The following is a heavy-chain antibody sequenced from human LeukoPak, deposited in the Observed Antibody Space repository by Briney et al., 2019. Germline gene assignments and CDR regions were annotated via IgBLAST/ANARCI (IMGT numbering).Heavy chain of an antibody. CDR2: SYYSRSP. D-gene: IGHD3-22*01. V-gene: IGHV4-39*07. CDR1: GGSISSSSYY. J-gene: IGHJ4*02. CDR3: ARGDGVSRYCYDSSGYSYY. Sequence: SETLSLTCTVSGGSISSSSYYGGWIRRPRGKGLEWIGSSYYSRSPYYNPTLKSRVTISVDTSKNQFSLKLSSVTAADTAVYYCARGDGVSRYCYDSSGYSYYWGQGTLVTVYS.